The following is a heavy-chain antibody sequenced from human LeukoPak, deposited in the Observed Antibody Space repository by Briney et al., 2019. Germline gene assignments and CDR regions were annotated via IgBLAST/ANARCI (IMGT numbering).Heavy chain of an antibody. D-gene: IGHD3-9*01. V-gene: IGHV3-21*01. CDR3: ARGYYDILTERNYYYYGMDV. J-gene: IGHJ6*02. CDR1: GFTFSSYS. CDR2: ISSSSSYI. Sequence: KPGGSLRLSCAASGFTFSSYSMNWVRQAPGKGLEWASSISSSSSYIYYADSVKGRFTISRDNAKNSLYLQMNSLRAEDTAVYYCARGYYDILTERNYYYYGMDVWGQGTTVTVSS.